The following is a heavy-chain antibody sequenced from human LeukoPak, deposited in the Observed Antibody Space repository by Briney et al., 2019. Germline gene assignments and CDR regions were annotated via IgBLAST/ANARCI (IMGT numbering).Heavy chain of an antibody. CDR2: IYYSGST. Sequence: SETLSLTCTVSGGSISSYQWSWIRQPPGKGLEWIGYIYYSGSTNYDPSLKSRVTISVDTSKNQFSLKLSSVTAADTAVYYCARERGSHCSGGSCGPNYYYYYMDVWGKGTTVTISS. J-gene: IGHJ6*03. CDR1: GGSISSYQ. V-gene: IGHV4-59*01. D-gene: IGHD2-15*01. CDR3: ARERGSHCSGGSCGPNYYYYYMDV.